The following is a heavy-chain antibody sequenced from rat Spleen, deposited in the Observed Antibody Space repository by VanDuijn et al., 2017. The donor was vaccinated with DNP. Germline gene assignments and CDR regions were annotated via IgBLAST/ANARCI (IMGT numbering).Heavy chain of an antibody. Sequence: EVQLVESGGGLVQPGRSLKLSCAASGFTFSDFYMAWVRQAPTKGLEWVASISYDGGRAYYRDSVKGRFTISRDNAKSTLHLQMDSLRSEDTATYYCATHDYSSYILPRYFDYWGQGVMVTVSS. CDR2: ISYDGGRA. D-gene: IGHD1-2*01. V-gene: IGHV5-20*01. CDR3: ATHDYSSYILPRYFDY. CDR1: GFTFSDFY. J-gene: IGHJ2*01.